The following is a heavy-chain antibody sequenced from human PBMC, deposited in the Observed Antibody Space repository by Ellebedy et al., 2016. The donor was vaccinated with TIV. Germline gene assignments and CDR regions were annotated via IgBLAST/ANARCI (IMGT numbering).Heavy chain of an antibody. J-gene: IGHJ4*02. CDR2: IYYSGNT. CDR3: ATARPSNSWARFDY. Sequence: SETLSLTXTVSGGSISSGGYYWSWIRQHPGKGLEWLGYIYYSGNTYYNPSLKSRLTISLDTSKNQFSLKLSSVTAADTAVYFCATARPSNSWARFDYWGQGTLVTVSS. CDR1: GGSISSGGYY. D-gene: IGHD6-13*01. V-gene: IGHV4-31*03.